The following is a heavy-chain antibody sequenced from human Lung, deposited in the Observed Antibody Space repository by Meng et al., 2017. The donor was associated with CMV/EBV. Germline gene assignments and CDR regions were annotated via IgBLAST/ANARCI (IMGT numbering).Heavy chain of an antibody. Sequence: QGALQELGPGLVKPFATPLLPCTVSGGSISSYYWSWIRQSAGKGLEWIGRIYTSGTTIYNPSLKSRLTLSLDTSKNQFSLKLNSVTAADTAVYYCARAEADTGNFDYWGQGTLVTVSS. J-gene: IGHJ4*02. CDR1: GGSISSYY. V-gene: IGHV4-4*07. CDR3: ARAEADTGNFDY. D-gene: IGHD6-19*01. CDR2: IYTSGTT.